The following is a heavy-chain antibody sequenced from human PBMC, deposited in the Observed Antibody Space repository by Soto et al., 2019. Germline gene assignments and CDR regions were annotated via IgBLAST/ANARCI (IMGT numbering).Heavy chain of an antibody. V-gene: IGHV1-18*01. Sequence: GASVKVSCKASGYTFTNYGISWVRQAPGQGLEWMGWISAYNGNTNYAQKLQGRVTMTTDTSTRTAYMELRSLRSDDTAVYYCARDDYGGGRLNTNWFDPWGQGTLVTVSS. CDR3: ARDDYGGGRLNTNWFDP. J-gene: IGHJ5*02. D-gene: IGHD4-17*01. CDR2: ISAYNGNT. CDR1: GYTFTNYG.